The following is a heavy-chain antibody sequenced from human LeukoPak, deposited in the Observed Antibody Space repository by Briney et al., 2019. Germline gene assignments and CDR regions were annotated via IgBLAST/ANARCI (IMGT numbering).Heavy chain of an antibody. CDR1: GFTFSSYA. D-gene: IGHD3-22*01. J-gene: IGHJ3*02. CDR2: ISYDGSNK. V-gene: IGHV3-30-3*01. CDR3: ARDGNYYDSSGYYRAFDI. Sequence: GGSLRLSCAASGFTFSSYAMHWVRQAPGKGLVWVAVISYDGSNKYYADSVKGRFTISRDNSKNTLYLQMNSLRAEDTAVYYCARDGNYYDSSGYYRAFDIWGQGTMVTVSS.